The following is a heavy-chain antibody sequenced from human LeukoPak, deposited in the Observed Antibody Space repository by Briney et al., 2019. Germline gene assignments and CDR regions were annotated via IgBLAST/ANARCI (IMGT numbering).Heavy chain of an antibody. J-gene: IGHJ5*02. CDR1: GGTFSSYA. V-gene: IGHV1-69*13. CDR2: IIPIFGTA. CDR3: AGTYYDFWSGYFNWFDP. Sequence: SVKVSCKASGGTFSSYAISWVRQAPGQGLEWMGGIIPIFGTANYAQKFQGRVTITADGSTSTAYMELSSLRSEDTAVYYCAGTYYDFWSGYFNWFDPWGQGTLVTVSS. D-gene: IGHD3-3*01.